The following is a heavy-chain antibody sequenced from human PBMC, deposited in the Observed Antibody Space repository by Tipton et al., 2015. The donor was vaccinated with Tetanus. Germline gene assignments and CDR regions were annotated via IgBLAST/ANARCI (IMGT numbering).Heavy chain of an antibody. CDR1: GFTFSSHW. CDR2: IRSTSSYI. Sequence: SLRLSCAASGFTFSSHWMNWVRQAPGKGLEWRSSIRSTSSYIYYADSVKGLFTVSRDNGKNSLSLQMKSLGDEHTAVYYCATGRTLDYWAQGTRVTFST. J-gene: IGHJ4*02. CDR3: ATGRTLDY. D-gene: IGHD1-26*01. V-gene: IGHV3-21*01.